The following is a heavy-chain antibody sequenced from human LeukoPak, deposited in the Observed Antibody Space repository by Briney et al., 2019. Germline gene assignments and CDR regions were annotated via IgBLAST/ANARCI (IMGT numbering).Heavy chain of an antibody. J-gene: IGHJ6*03. D-gene: IGHD5-12*01. CDR3: ARGYSGYDANYYYYYYMDV. V-gene: IGHV1-8*02. CDR2: MNPNSGNT. Sequence: VASVKVSCKASGYTFTSYDINWVRQATGQGLEWMGWMNPNSGNTGYAQKFQGRVTMTRNTSISTAYMELSSLRSEDTAVYYCARGYSGYDANYYYYYYMDVWGKGTTVTISS. CDR1: GYTFTSYD.